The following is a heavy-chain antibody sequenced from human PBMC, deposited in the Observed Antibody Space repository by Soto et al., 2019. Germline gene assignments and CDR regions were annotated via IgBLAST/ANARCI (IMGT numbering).Heavy chain of an antibody. D-gene: IGHD1-26*01. V-gene: IGHV3-74*01. CDR2: IHSDGSST. CDR3: ARGDRGAFDL. CDR1: GFTFSYYW. J-gene: IGHJ3*01. Sequence: EVQLVESGGGLVRPGGSLRLSCAASGFTFSYYWMHWVRQAPGKGLVWVSRIHSDGSSTTYADFVKGRFIISRDNARNTVDLQMSSVSVEDKAVYYCARGDRGAFDLWGQVTVVTVSS.